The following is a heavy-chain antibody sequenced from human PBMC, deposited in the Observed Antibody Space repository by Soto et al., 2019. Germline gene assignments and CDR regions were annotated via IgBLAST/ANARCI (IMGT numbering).Heavy chain of an antibody. CDR3: AKELLVGATNNDDYYYGMDV. V-gene: IGHV3-NL1*01. Sequence: GGSLRLSCAASGFTFSSYDMHWVRQAPGKGLEWVSVIYSGGSTYYADSVKGRFTISRDNSKNTLYLQMNSLRAEDTAVYYCAKELLVGATNNDDYYYGMDVWGQGTTVTVSS. CDR1: GFTFSSYD. CDR2: IYSGGST. J-gene: IGHJ6*02. D-gene: IGHD1-26*01.